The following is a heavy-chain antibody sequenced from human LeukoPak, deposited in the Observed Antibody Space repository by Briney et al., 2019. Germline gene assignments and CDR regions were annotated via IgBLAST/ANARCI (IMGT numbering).Heavy chain of an antibody. V-gene: IGHV3-33*01. D-gene: IGHD2-21*02. CDR1: GFTFSSYG. CDR2: IWYDGSNK. J-gene: IGHJ2*01. CDR3: ARDQYCGGDCYSTYWYFDL. Sequence: GRSLRLSCAASGFTFSSYGMHWVRQAPGKGLEWVAVIWYDGSNKYYADSVKGRFTISRDNAKNSLYLQMHSLRDEDTAVYYCARDQYCGGDCYSTYWYFDLWGRGTLVTVSS.